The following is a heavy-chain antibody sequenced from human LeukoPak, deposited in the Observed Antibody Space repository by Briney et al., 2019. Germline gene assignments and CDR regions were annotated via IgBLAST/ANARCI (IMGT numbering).Heavy chain of an antibody. J-gene: IGHJ3*02. CDR2: IYYSGST. V-gene: IGHV4-59*01. CDR1: GGSISSYY. D-gene: IGHD5-12*01. CDR3: ARERGYSGYDPDAFDI. Sequence: SETLSLTCTVSGGSISSYYWSWIRQSPGKGLEWIGYIYYSGSTNYNPSLKSRVTISVDTSKNQFSLKLSSVTAADTAVYYCARERGYSGYDPDAFDIWGQGTMVTVSS.